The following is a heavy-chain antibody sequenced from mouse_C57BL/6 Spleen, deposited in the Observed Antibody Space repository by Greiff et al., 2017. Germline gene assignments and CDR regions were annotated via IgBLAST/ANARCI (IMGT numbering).Heavy chain of an antibody. CDR3: ARRNYASYAMDY. D-gene: IGHD1-1*01. J-gene: IGHJ4*01. CDR2: IWSGGST. Sequence: VKLVESGPGLVQPSQSLSITCTVSGFSLTSYGVHWVRQSPGKGLEWLGVIWSGGSTDYNAAFISRLSISKDNSKSQVFFKMNSLQADDTAIYYCARRNYASYAMDYWGQGTSVTVSS. CDR1: GFSLTSYG. V-gene: IGHV2-2*01.